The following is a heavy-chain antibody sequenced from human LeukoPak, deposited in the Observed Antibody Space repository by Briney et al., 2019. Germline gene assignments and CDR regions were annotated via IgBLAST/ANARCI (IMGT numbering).Heavy chain of an antibody. CDR2: ISGSGGST. D-gene: IGHD6-13*01. CDR3: ANDPVIAAAGTPDY. J-gene: IGHJ4*02. V-gene: IGHV3-23*01. Sequence: GGSLRLSCAASGLTFSSYAMSWVRQAPGKGLEWVSAISGSGGSTYYADSVKGRFTISRDNSKNTLYLQMNSLRAEDTAVYYCANDPVIAAAGTPDYWGQGTLVTVSS. CDR1: GLTFSSYA.